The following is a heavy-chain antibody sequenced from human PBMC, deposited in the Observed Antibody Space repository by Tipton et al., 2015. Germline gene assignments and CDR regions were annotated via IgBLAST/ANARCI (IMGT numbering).Heavy chain of an antibody. Sequence: LTCDVSGYSISSGYYWGWIRQPPGKGLEWIGSIFHRGDTNYNPSLKSRVTISLDTSKNQFSLKLNSVAAADTAVYYCARDLEHGMDVWGHGTTVTVSS. D-gene: IGHD5-24*01. CDR1: GYSISSGYY. J-gene: IGHJ6*02. V-gene: IGHV4-38-2*02. CDR3: ARDLEHGMDV. CDR2: IFHRGDT.